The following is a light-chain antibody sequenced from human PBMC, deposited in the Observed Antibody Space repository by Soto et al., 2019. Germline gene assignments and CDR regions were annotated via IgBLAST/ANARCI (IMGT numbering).Light chain of an antibody. CDR2: SNT. J-gene: IGLJ1*01. CDR3: ATWNDGVFV. V-gene: IGLV1-44*01. Sequence: QSALTHPPSASGTPWQRVTISCSGSTSNIGRSTVSWYQQFPGAAPKLLIYSNTQRPLGVPVRFSGSKSDTSASLAISGLQSEDEADYYCATWNDGVFVFGIGTKV. CDR1: TSNIGRST.